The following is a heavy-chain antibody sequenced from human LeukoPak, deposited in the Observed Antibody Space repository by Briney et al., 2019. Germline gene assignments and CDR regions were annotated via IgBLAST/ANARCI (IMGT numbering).Heavy chain of an antibody. J-gene: IGHJ4*02. CDR1: GFTFSDYA. D-gene: IGHD3-3*01. CDR3: ARVFGTYYFEP. Sequence: GGSLRLSCAASGFTFSDYAMRWVRQAPGKGLEWVSAIGKSGATTYYSDSVKGRFSISRDNSKNTLYLQMDTLRAEDTAVYFCARVFGTYYFEPRGQGTLVTVSS. CDR2: IGKSGATT. V-gene: IGHV3-23*01.